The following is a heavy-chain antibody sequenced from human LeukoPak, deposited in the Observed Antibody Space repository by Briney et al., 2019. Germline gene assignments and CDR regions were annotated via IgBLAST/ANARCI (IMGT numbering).Heavy chain of an antibody. CDR3: ARGSPNMAAAPRPPRAAEYFQH. CDR1: GESFSGYY. J-gene: IGHJ1*01. Sequence: SETLSLTCTVYGESFSGYYWSWIRQPPGKGLEWIGDINHSGSTNYNPSLKSRVTISVDTSKNQFSLKLSSVTAADTAVYYCARGSPNMAAAPRPPRAAEYFQHWGQGPLVTVSS. CDR2: INHSGST. D-gene: IGHD6-13*01. V-gene: IGHV4-34*01.